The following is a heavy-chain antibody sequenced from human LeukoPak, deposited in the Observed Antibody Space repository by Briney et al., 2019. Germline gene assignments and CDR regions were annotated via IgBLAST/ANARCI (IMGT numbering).Heavy chain of an antibody. J-gene: IGHJ3*02. CDR1: GFNFDDYA. CDR2: ISWNSGSI. Sequence: GGSLRLSCAASGFNFDDYAMHWVRQAPGKGLEWVSGISWNSGSIGYADSVKGRFTMSRDNAKNSLYLQMNSLRAEDTALYYCAKDMRRRWYRDAFDIWGQGTKVTVSS. CDR3: AKDMRRRWYRDAFDI. V-gene: IGHV3-9*01. D-gene: IGHD4-23*01.